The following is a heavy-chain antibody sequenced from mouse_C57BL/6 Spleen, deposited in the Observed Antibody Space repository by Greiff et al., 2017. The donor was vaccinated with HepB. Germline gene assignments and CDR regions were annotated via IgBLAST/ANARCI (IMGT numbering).Heavy chain of an antibody. CDR2: IDPSDSYT. D-gene: IGHD1-1*01. CDR3: ARDYYGSSYGYFDF. CDR1: GYTFTSYW. Sequence: QVQLQQPGAELVKPGASVKLSCKASGYTFTSYWMQWVKQRPGQGLEWIGEIDPSDSYTNYNQKFKGKATLTVDTSSSTAYMQLSSLTSEDSAVYYCARDYYGSSYGYFDFWGTGTTVTVSS. J-gene: IGHJ1*03. V-gene: IGHV1-50*01.